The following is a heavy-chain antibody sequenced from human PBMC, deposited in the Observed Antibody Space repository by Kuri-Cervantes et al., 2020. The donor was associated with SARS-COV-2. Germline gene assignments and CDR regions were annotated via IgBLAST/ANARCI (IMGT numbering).Heavy chain of an antibody. CDR1: GFTFSGYA. V-gene: IGHV3-23*01. Sequence: GESLKISCAASGFTFSGYAMSWVRQAPGKGLEWVSAISGSGGSTYYADSVKGRFTISRDNSKNTLYLQMNSLRAEDTAVYYCAASAVRGVHYYCYYGMDVWGQGTTVTVSS. J-gene: IGHJ6*02. CDR2: ISGSGGST. D-gene: IGHD3-10*01. CDR3: AASAVRGVHYYCYYGMDV.